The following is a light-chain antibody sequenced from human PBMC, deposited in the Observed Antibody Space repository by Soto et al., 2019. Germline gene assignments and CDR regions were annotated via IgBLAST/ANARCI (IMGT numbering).Light chain of an antibody. CDR1: QSVSRY. Sequence: EIVLTQSPATLSLSPGERATLSCRASQSVSRYLVWYQQKLGQAPRLLIHDASNRATGIPARFSGSGSGTDFTLTISSLEPEDFAVYYCQKRSDWPVTFGQGTRLEIK. CDR2: DAS. J-gene: IGKJ5*01. CDR3: QKRSDWPVT. V-gene: IGKV3-11*01.